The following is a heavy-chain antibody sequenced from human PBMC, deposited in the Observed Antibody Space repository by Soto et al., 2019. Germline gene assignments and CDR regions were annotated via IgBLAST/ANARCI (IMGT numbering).Heavy chain of an antibody. Sequence: AASVKVSCKASGFTFTSSAMQWVRQARGQRLEWIGWIVVGSGNTNYAQKFQERVTITRDMSTSTAYMELSSLRSEDTAVYYCAADLRKYSSSWFFDYWGQGTPVTVSS. V-gene: IGHV1-58*02. CDR1: GFTFTSSA. J-gene: IGHJ4*02. CDR2: IVVGSGNT. CDR3: AADLRKYSSSWFFDY. D-gene: IGHD6-13*01.